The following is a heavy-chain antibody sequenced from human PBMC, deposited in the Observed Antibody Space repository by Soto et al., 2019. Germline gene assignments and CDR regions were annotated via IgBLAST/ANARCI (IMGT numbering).Heavy chain of an antibody. Sequence: SVKVSCKASGGTFSSYAISWVRQAPGQGLEWMGGIIPIFGTANYAQKFQGRVTITADESTSTAYMELSSLRSEDTAVYYCARDPLNYDFWSGYDYWYFDLWGRGTLVTVSS. D-gene: IGHD3-3*01. V-gene: IGHV1-69*13. CDR1: GGTFSSYA. CDR2: IIPIFGTA. CDR3: ARDPLNYDFWSGYDYWYFDL. J-gene: IGHJ2*01.